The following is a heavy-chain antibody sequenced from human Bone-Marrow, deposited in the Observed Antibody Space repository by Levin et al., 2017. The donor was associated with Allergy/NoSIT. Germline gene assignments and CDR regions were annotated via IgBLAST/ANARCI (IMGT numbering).Heavy chain of an antibody. CDR2: LYSDGRT. V-gene: IGHV3-66*04. Sequence: GESLKISCVASGFTVSSNYMSWVRQAPGKGLEWVSVLYSDGRTYYADSVKGRFTISRDNPKNTLYLQMNSLRDEDTAVYYCAGHSGGRYGRGWFDPWGQGTLVTVSS. CDR3: AGHSGGRYGRGWFDP. D-gene: IGHD1-26*01. J-gene: IGHJ5*02. CDR1: GFTVSSNY.